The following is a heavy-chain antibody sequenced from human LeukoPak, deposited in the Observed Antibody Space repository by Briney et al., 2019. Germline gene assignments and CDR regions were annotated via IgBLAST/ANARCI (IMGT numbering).Heavy chain of an antibody. CDR3: AKDIGFGELLEAFDI. D-gene: IGHD3-10*01. CDR2: ISWNSGSI. Sequence: GGSLRLSCAASGFTFDDYAMHWVRQAPGKGLEWVSGISWNSGSIGYADSVKGRFTISRDNAKNSLYPQMNSLRAEDTALYYCAKDIGFGELLEAFDIWGQGTMVTVSS. CDR1: GFTFDDYA. J-gene: IGHJ3*02. V-gene: IGHV3-9*01.